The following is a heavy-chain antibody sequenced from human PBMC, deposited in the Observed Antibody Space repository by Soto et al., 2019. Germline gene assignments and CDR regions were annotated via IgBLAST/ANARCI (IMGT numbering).Heavy chain of an antibody. D-gene: IGHD2-15*01. CDR3: AREVEGFDY. CDR1: GFTFSSYA. V-gene: IGHV3-30-3*01. J-gene: IGHJ4*02. Sequence: GGSLRLSCAAYGFTFSSYAMHWVRQAPGKGLEWVAVISYDGSNKYYADSVKGRFTISRDNSKNTLYLQMNSLRAEDTAVYYCAREVEGFDYWGQGTLVTVSS. CDR2: ISYDGSNK.